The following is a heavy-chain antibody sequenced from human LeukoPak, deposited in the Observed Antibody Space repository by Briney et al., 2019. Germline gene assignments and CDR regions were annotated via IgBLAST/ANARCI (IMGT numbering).Heavy chain of an antibody. CDR3: ARAPRYYMNIDV. CDR2: TYTGGTI. J-gene: IGHJ6*03. CDR1: GDSFDSLY. D-gene: IGHD2-21*01. Sequence: SDPQSLPCTVSGDSFDSLYCQWLRQPAGKGPQWLARTYTGGTIDYNPSLKGRVTMSLSPSRNQFSLQLSSATAADTAVYYCARAPRYYMNIDVWGKGTTVIVSS. V-gene: IGHV4-4*07.